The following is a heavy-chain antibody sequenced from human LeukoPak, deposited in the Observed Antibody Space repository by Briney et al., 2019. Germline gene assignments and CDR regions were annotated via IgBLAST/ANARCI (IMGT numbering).Heavy chain of an antibody. CDR1: GFTFDDYA. V-gene: IGHV3-9*01. J-gene: IGHJ4*02. Sequence: GGSLRLSCAASGFTFDDYAMHWVRQAPGKGLEWVSGISWNSGSIGYADSVKGRFTISRDNAKNSLYLQMNSLRAEDTALYYCAKGLWFGEFDYWGQGTLVTVSS. D-gene: IGHD3-10*01. CDR2: ISWNSGSI. CDR3: AKGLWFGEFDY.